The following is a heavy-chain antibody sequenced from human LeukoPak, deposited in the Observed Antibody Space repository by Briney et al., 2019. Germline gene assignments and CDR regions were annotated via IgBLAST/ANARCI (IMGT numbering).Heavy chain of an antibody. CDR3: ARAPTYYDDSRIPPGYYYMDV. CDR1: GGTFSTYA. V-gene: IGHV1-69*01. Sequence: SVKVSCKASGGTFSTYAISWVRQAPGQGLEWMGGIIPIFGTANYAQKFQGRVTITADESTSTAYMELSSLRSEDTAVYYCARAPTYYDDSRIPPGYYYMDVWGKGTTVTVSS. J-gene: IGHJ6*03. CDR2: IIPIFGTA. D-gene: IGHD3-22*01.